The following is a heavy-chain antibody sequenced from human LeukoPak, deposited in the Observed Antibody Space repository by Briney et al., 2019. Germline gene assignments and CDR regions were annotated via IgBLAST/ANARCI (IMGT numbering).Heavy chain of an antibody. J-gene: IGHJ4*02. V-gene: IGHV3-33*01. D-gene: IGHD4-17*01. Sequence: GRSQRLSCAASGFTFSSYGMHWVRQAPGKGLEWVAVIWYDGSNKYYADSVKGRFTISRDNSKNTLYLQMNSLRAEDTAVYYCARDGGTVTGYFDYWGQGTLVTVSS. CDR3: ARDGGTVTGYFDY. CDR1: GFTFSSYG. CDR2: IWYDGSNK.